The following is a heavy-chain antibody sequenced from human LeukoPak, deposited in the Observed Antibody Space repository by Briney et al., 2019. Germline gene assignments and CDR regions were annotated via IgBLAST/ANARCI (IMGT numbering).Heavy chain of an antibody. CDR2: IHDSEST. CDR1: GDSINSLDL. J-gene: IGHJ4*02. CDR3: ARETSRSNYYDSSGLGY. V-gene: IGHV4-59*11. D-gene: IGHD3-22*01. Sequence: SETLSLTCTVSGDSINSLDLWSWIRQPPGKGLEWIGYIHDSESTNYNPSLKSRLTISVDTSKNQFSLKLSSVTAADTAVYYCARETSRSNYYDSSGLGYWGQGTLVTVSS.